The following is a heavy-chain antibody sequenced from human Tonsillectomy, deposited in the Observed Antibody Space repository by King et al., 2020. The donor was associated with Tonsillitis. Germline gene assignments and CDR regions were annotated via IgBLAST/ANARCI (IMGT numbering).Heavy chain of an antibody. V-gene: IGHV3-43*01. CDR1: GFTFDDYT. D-gene: IGHD1-26*01. CDR2: ISWDGGNT. CDR3: AKDMVSASGNYFYYYYGMDV. J-gene: IGHJ6*02. Sequence: VQLVESGGVVVQPGGSLRLSCAASGFTFDDYTMHWVRQAPGKGLEWVSLISWDGGNTYYADSVKGRFTISRDNSKNSLYLQMNSLRTEDTALYYCAKDMVSASGNYFYYYYGMDVWGQGTTVTVSS.